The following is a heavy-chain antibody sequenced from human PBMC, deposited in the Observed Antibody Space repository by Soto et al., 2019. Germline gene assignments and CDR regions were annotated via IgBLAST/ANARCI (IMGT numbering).Heavy chain of an antibody. V-gene: IGHV4-31*03. Sequence: QVQLQESGPGLVKPSQTLSLTCTVSGGSISSGGFYWSWIRKHPGKGLEWFGYVYYSGSTYYNPSLKSRVTIAVNTSKHQVSLKLCSVTASDTAVCYCARGAYCGGDCCLRAFDSWGQGTMVTVSS. D-gene: IGHD2-21*02. CDR2: VYYSGST. CDR1: GGSISSGGFY. J-gene: IGHJ3*02. CDR3: ARGAYCGGDCCLRAFDS.